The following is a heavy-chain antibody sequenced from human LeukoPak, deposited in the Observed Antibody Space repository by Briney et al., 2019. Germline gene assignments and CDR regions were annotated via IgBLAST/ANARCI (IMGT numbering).Heavy chain of an antibody. J-gene: IGHJ4*02. CDR2: IYYSGST. CDR3: ARLSSWYADY. CDR1: GGSISSYY. V-gene: IGHV4-59*08. D-gene: IGHD6-13*01. Sequence: PSETLSLTCTVSGGSISSYYWSWIRQPPGKRLEWIGYIYYSGSTNYNPSLKSRVTISVDTSKNQFSLKLSSVTAADTAVYYCARLSSWYADYWGQGTLVTVSS.